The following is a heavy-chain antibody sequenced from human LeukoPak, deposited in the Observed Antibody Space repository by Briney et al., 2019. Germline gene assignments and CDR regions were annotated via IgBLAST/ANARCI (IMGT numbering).Heavy chain of an antibody. CDR1: GFTFSNYA. Sequence: PGGSLRLSCAASGFTFSNYAIHWVRQAPGKGLEWVAVISHDGSNKYYADSVKGRFTISRDNSKNTLFLQMNSLRAEDTAVYYCARDREYYDILTGYKVSHYFDYWGQGTLVTVSS. CDR2: ISHDGSNK. V-gene: IGHV3-30*04. J-gene: IGHJ4*02. CDR3: ARDREYYDILTGYKVSHYFDY. D-gene: IGHD3-9*01.